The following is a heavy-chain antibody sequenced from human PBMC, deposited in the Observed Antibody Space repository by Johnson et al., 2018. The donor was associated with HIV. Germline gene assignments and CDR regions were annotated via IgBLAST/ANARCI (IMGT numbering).Heavy chain of an antibody. CDR1: GFTFSSYA. V-gene: IGHV3-30*14. Sequence: MQLVESGGGVVQPGRSLRLSCAASGFTFSSYAMHWVRQAPGKGLEWVAVISYDGSNKYYADSVKGRFTISRDNSKNTLYLQMNSLRAEDTAVYYCARDVTKDAFDIWGQGTMVTVSS. CDR2: ISYDGSNK. CDR3: ARDVTKDAFDI. J-gene: IGHJ3*02. D-gene: IGHD4-17*01.